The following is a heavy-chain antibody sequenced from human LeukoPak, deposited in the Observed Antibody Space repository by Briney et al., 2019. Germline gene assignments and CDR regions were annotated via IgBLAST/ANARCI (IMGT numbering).Heavy chain of an antibody. CDR3: AKERGDGYNYGSFDY. J-gene: IGHJ4*02. CDR1: GFTFDDYA. CDR2: ISWNSGSI. D-gene: IGHD5-24*01. V-gene: IGHV3-9*01. Sequence: GRSLRLSCAASGFTFDDYAMHWVRQAPGKGLEWVSGISWNSGSIGYADSVKGRFTISRDNAKNSLYLQMNSLRAEDTALYYCAKERGDGYNYGSFDYWGQGTLVTVSS.